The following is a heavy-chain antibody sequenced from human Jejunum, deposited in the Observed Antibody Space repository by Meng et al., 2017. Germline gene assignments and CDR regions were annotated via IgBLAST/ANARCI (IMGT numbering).Heavy chain of an antibody. Sequence: EVEVQELGPHLVKLSGTLCLTCSVFGAYVTNENWWSWVRQAQGKGVEWVATFYPGGDIYYADPVTGRFTISRDNSKNTLSLQMSSLRADDTAVYYCARGSFGQQIDYWGQGTLVTVSS. D-gene: IGHD1/OR15-1a*01. J-gene: IGHJ4*02. CDR3: ARGSFGQQIDY. V-gene: IGHV3-53*01. CDR1: GAYVTNENW. CDR2: FYPGGDI.